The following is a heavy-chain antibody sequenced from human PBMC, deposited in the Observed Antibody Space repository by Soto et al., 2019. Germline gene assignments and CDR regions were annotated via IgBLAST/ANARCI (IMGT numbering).Heavy chain of an antibody. CDR1: GFTFSSYA. D-gene: IGHD3-9*01. Sequence: GGSLRLSCAASGFTFSSYAMHWFRQAPGKGLEYVSAISSNGGSTYYANSVKGRFTISRDNSKNTLYLQMGSLRAEDMAVYYCAREGGRYVDWLSPSIDYWGQGTLVTVSS. CDR3: AREGGRYVDWLSPSIDY. J-gene: IGHJ4*02. CDR2: ISSNGGST. V-gene: IGHV3-64*01.